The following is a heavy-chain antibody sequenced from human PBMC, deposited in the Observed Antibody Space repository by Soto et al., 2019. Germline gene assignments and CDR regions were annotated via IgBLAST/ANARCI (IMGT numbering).Heavy chain of an antibody. Sequence: DVQLLESGGDLVQPGGSLRLSCAASGFTFSSYAMSWVRQAPGKGLEWVSSMSGAGRSSYDADSVKGRFTISRDNSKNTLYLQMNNLRAEDTGLYYCAKGPIFGVENIYDYWGQGTLVTVSS. CDR3: AKGPIFGVENIYDY. CDR2: MSGAGRSS. D-gene: IGHD3-3*01. CDR1: GFTFSSYA. V-gene: IGHV3-23*01. J-gene: IGHJ4*02.